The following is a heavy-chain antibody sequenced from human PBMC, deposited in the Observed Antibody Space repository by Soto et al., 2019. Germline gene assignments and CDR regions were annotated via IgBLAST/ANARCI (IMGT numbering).Heavy chain of an antibody. CDR2: ISYDGSNK. D-gene: IGHD3-22*01. J-gene: IGHJ4*02. CDR1: GFTFSSYA. CDR3: ARDRWGNYYDSSGYLDY. V-gene: IGHV3-30-3*01. Sequence: QVQLVESGGGVVQPGRSLRLSCAASGFTFSSYAMHWVRQAPGKGLEWVAVISYDGSNKYYADSVKGRFTISRDNSKNTLYLQMNSLRAEDTAVYYCARDRWGNYYDSSGYLDYWGQGTLVTVSS.